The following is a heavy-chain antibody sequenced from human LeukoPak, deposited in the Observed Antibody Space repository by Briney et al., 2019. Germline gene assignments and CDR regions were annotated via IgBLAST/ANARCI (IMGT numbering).Heavy chain of an antibody. CDR2: ISSSSSQI. D-gene: IGHD1-1*01. V-gene: IGHV3-21*01. CDR1: GFTFSSYS. J-gene: IGHJ4*02. CDR3: VRDTPTTGTRYFPY. Sequence: KPGGSLRLSCAASGFTFSSYSMNWARQAPGKGLEWVSSISSSSSQIYYADSVKDRFTISRDNSKNTLYLQMNNLRAEDTAVYYCVRDTPTTGTRYFPYWGQGTLVTVSS.